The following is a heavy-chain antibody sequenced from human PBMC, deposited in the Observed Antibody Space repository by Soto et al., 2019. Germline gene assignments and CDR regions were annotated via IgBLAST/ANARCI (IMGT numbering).Heavy chain of an antibody. D-gene: IGHD2-15*01. CDR2: IYYSGST. J-gene: IGHJ3*02. CDR1: GVSISRSSYY. V-gene: IGHV4-39*01. Sequence: SETLSLTCTVSGVSISRSSYYWGWIRQPPGKGLEWIGSIYYSGSTYYNPSLKSRVTISVDTSKNQFSLKLSSVTAADTAVYYCARPQKGYCSGGSCYSLTYDAFDIWGQGTMVTVSS. CDR3: ARPQKGYCSGGSCYSLTYDAFDI.